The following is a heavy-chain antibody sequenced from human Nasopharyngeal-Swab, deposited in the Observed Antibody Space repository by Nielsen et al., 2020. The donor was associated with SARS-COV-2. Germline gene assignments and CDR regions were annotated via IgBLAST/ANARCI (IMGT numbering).Heavy chain of an antibody. D-gene: IGHD3-10*01. CDR1: GGSISSGGYY. CDR3: ARERLWFGELLTNTERRGGNNFDI. Sequence: SETLSLTCTVSGGSISSGGYYWSWIRQHPGKGLEWIGYIYYSGSTYYTPSLKSRVTISVDTSKNQFSLKLSSVTAADTAVYYCARERLWFGELLTNTERRGGNNFDIWGQGTMVTVSS. CDR2: IYYSGST. V-gene: IGHV4-31*03. J-gene: IGHJ3*02.